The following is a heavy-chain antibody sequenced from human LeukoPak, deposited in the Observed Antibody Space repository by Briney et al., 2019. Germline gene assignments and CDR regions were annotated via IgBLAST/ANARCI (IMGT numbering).Heavy chain of an antibody. CDR1: GFFFDDFA. V-gene: IGHV3-9*01. CDR2: VSRNSGST. CDR3: VKGDWFDN. D-gene: IGHD2-21*01. J-gene: IGHJ4*02. Sequence: GRSLRLSCAASGFFFDDFAMHWVRQAPGKGLGWVSGVSRNSGSTDYADSVKGRFTISRDNAKNSVYLQMNSLRVEDTAFYYCVKGDWFDNWGQGTLVTVSS.